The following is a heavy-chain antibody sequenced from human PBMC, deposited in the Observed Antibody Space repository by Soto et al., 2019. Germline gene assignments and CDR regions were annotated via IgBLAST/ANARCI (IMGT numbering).Heavy chain of an antibody. CDR3: ASTIITTDAFDI. D-gene: IGHD3-22*01. V-gene: IGHV3-53*01. J-gene: IGHJ3*02. CDR1: GFTVSSNY. Sequence: PGGSLRLSCAASGFTVSSNYMSWVRQAPGKGLEWVSVIYSCGSTYYADSVKGRFTISRDNSKNTLYLQMNSLRAEDTAVYYCASTIITTDAFDIWGQGTMVTVSS. CDR2: IYSCGST.